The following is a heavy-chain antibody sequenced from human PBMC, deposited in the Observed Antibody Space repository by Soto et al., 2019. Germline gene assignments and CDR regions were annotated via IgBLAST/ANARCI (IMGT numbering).Heavy chain of an antibody. V-gene: IGHV3-33*01. D-gene: IGHD2-15*01. CDR2: IWYDGSNK. CDR3: ARDWTLGYCSGGSCYSDAFDI. CDR1: GFTFSSYG. J-gene: IGHJ3*02. Sequence: GGSLRLSCAASGFTFSSYGMHWVRQAPGKGLEWVAVIWYDGSNKYYADSVKGRFTISRDNSKNTLYLQMNILRAEDTAVYDCARDWTLGYCSGGSCYSDAFDIWGQGTMVTVSS.